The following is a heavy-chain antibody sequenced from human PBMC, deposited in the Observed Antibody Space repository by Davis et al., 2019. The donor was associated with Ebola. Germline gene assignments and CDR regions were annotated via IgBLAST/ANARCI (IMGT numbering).Heavy chain of an antibody. Sequence: PGGSLRLSCAASGFTFSSYDMHWVRQATGKGLEWVSAIGTAGDTYYPGSVKGRFTISRENAKNSLYLQMNSLRAGDTAVYYCARVGVDRGGWPTMFDYWGQGTLVTVSS. D-gene: IGHD6-19*01. V-gene: IGHV3-13*01. J-gene: IGHJ4*02. CDR1: GFTFSSYD. CDR3: ARVGVDRGGWPTMFDY. CDR2: IGTAGDT.